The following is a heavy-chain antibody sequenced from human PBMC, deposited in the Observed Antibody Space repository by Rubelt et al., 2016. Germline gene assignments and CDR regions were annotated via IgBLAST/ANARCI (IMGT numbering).Heavy chain of an antibody. V-gene: IGHV4-4*07. J-gene: IGHJ5*02. D-gene: IGHD1-7*01. CDR2: AFGNGTT. CDR3: ARDYCGTPGNWFNP. CDR1: GASMSDFR. Sequence: QVQLQESGPGLVKPSETLSLTCTVFGASMSDFRVSWIRQSAAKGLEWIGRAFGNGTTMYNTYLESRVTVSVDTSKKQFSLTLTDVTAAATAIYYRARDYCGTPGNWFNPWGQGVLVTVSS.